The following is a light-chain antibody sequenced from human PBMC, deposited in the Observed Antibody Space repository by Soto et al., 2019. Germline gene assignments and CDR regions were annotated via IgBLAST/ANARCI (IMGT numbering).Light chain of an antibody. Sequence: TQSPALLSVSPGETATHSCKASQPIANKLDWYQQSPGQTPRLLIYGASTRASGVPDRFSGSGSGTDFTLTITSPQAEDFATYYCQQYYDWPPNTFGQGT. CDR2: GAS. CDR1: QPIANK. CDR3: QQYYDWPPNT. V-gene: IGKV3D-15*01. J-gene: IGKJ2*01.